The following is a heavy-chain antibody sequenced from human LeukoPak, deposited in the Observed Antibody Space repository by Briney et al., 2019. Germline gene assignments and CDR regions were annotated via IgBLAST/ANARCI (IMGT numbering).Heavy chain of an antibody. CDR2: ISSSSSYI. D-gene: IGHD3-10*01. CDR3: AREPLNYYGSGSYSDAFDI. J-gene: IGHJ3*02. Sequence: GGSLRLSCAASGFTFSSYRMNWVRQAPGKGLEWVSSISSSSSYIYYADSVKGRFTISRDNAKNSLYLQMNSLRAEDTAVYYCAREPLNYYGSGSYSDAFDIWGQGTMVTVSS. CDR1: GFTFSSYR. V-gene: IGHV3-21*01.